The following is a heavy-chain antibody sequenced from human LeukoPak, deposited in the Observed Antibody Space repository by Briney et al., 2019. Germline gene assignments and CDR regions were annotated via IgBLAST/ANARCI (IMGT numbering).Heavy chain of an antibody. Sequence: GGSLRLSCAASGFRLSSYGMHWVRQAPGKGLEWVAGMPYDGSERYYADSVKGRFTISKDYSKNTLYLQMNSLRPEDTALYYCAKALRGASGWNQGLLDYWGQGTLVTVSS. CDR2: MPYDGSER. CDR1: GFRLSSYG. D-gene: IGHD6-19*01. CDR3: AKALRGASGWNQGLLDY. V-gene: IGHV3-30*18. J-gene: IGHJ4*02.